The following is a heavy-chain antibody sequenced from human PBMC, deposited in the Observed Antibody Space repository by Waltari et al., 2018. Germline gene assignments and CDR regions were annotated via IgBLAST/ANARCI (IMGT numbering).Heavy chain of an antibody. CDR1: GDALSASYW. J-gene: IGHJ4*02. D-gene: IGHD1-26*01. Sequence: QVQLQESGPGLGKPPGTLSATCAVSGDALSASYWWSWVRQPPGKGLEWIGQIHGSGRSNYNPSLESRPTVSMDTSSNHSSLTVTSATAADTAIYYCARDRGRGLYLDSWGQGTLVTVSP. CDR3: ARDRGRGLYLDS. CDR2: IHGSGRS. V-gene: IGHV4-4*03.